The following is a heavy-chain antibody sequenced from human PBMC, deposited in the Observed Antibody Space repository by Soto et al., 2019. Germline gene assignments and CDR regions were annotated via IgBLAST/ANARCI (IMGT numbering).Heavy chain of an antibody. D-gene: IGHD2-15*01. V-gene: IGHV3-21*01. CDR3: AKDRRLGSPVSGGMDV. J-gene: IGHJ6*02. CDR2: LSSRSNHI. Sequence: GGSLSLSCAGSGFTFSSYNMNWVRQAPGKGLEWVSSLSSRSNHIFHADSVKGRFTISRDNAKNSLYLQMNSLKAEDTAVYYCAKDRRLGSPVSGGMDVWGQGTTVTVYS. CDR1: GFTFSSYN.